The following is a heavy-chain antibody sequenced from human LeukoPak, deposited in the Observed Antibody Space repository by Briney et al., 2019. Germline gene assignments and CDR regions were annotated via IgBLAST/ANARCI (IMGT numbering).Heavy chain of an antibody. D-gene: IGHD5-12*01. Sequence: ASVKVSCKASGYTFTSYDINWVRQATGQGLEWMGWMNPSSGSTGYAQKFQGRVTITRNTSISTAYMELSGLRSEDTAVYYCARGRSTGYPYYFEYWSQGTLVTVSS. CDR1: GYTFTSYD. J-gene: IGHJ4*02. V-gene: IGHV1-8*03. CDR2: MNPSSGST. CDR3: ARGRSTGYPYYFEY.